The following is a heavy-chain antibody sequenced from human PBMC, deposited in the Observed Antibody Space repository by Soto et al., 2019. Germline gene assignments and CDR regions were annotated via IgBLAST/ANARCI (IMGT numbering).Heavy chain of an antibody. V-gene: IGHV3-23*01. CDR3: VRQAKLTTVTASVGYSYGLDV. CDR2: MSGSGSGT. Sequence: DVQLLESGGGLVQPGGCLRLSCAASGFRFSTYAMSWVRQAPGKGLEWVSVMSGSGSGTYYADSVKGRFTISRDNSKNTLYLQMNSLRAEDTAVYYCVRQAKLTTVTASVGYSYGLDVWGQGTTVTVSS. J-gene: IGHJ6*02. D-gene: IGHD4-4*01. CDR1: GFRFSTYA.